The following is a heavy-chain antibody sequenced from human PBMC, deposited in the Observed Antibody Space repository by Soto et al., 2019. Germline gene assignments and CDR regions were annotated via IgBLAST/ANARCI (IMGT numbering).Heavy chain of an antibody. CDR2: IWYDGSNK. D-gene: IGHD2-2*01. J-gene: IGHJ5*02. CDR3: ARGFVVWAMLKNWFDP. Sequence: QVQLVESGGGVVQLGRSLRLSCAASGFTFSSYGMHWVRQAPGKGLEWVAVIWYDGSNKYYADSVKGRFTISRDNSKNTLYLQMNSLRAEDTAVYYCARGFVVWAMLKNWFDPWGQGTLVTVSS. V-gene: IGHV3-33*01. CDR1: GFTFSSYG.